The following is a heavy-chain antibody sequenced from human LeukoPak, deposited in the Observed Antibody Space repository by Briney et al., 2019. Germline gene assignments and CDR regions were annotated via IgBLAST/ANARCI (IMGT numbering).Heavy chain of an antibody. V-gene: IGHV3-74*01. CDR2: IDTDGSST. D-gene: IGHD5-12*01. CDR1: GFTFSSYS. CDR3: TRGYAGIDY. J-gene: IGHJ4*02. Sequence: GGSLRLSCAASGFTFSSYSMNWVRRAPGKGLVWVSRIDTDGSSTIYADSVKGRFTISRDNAKNTLYLQINSLRAEDTAVYYCTRGYAGIDYWGQGTLVTVSS.